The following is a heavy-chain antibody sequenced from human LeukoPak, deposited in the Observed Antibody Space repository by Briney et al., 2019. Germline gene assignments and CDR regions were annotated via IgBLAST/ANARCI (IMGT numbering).Heavy chain of an antibody. Sequence: ASVTVSCKASGYTFTSYAMHWVRQAPGQRLEWMGWINAGNGNTKYSQKFQGRVTITRDTSASTAYMELSSLRSEDTAVYYCAIGENSGYDYPTYGMDVWGQGTTVTVSS. J-gene: IGHJ6*02. CDR3: AIGENSGYDYPTYGMDV. D-gene: IGHD5-12*01. CDR2: INAGNGNT. V-gene: IGHV1-3*01. CDR1: GYTFTSYA.